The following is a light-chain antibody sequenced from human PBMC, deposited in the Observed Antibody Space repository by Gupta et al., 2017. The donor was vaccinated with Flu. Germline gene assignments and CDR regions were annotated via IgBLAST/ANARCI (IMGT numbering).Light chain of an antibody. J-gene: IGLJ2*01. CDR2: DDS. CDR3: QLWDISSDPL. Sequence: SSVLTQPPSVSVAPGQTARITCGGNNIGSRSVHWYQQKPGQAPVLIVYDDSDRPSGIPERFSGSNSGNTATLTISRVEAGDEADYYCQLWDISSDPLFGGGTKLTVL. CDR1: NIGSRS. V-gene: IGLV3-21*02.